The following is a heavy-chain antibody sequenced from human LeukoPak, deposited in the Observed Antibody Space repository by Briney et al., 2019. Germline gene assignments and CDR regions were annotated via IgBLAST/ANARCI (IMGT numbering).Heavy chain of an antibody. V-gene: IGHV3-21*01. Sequence: PGGSLRLSCAASGFTFSSYSMNWVRQAPGKGLEWGSSISSSSSYIYYADSVKGRFTISRDNAKNSLYLQMNSLRAEDTAVYYCARGQEQQLVLSAFDIWGQGTMVTVSS. J-gene: IGHJ3*02. D-gene: IGHD6-13*01. CDR2: ISSSSSYI. CDR3: ARGQEQQLVLSAFDI. CDR1: GFTFSSYS.